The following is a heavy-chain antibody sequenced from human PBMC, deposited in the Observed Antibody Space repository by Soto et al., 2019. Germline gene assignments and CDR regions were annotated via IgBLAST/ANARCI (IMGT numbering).Heavy chain of an antibody. V-gene: IGHV4-34*01. D-gene: IGHD6-13*01. CDR3: ARRTAGIAAARLYNWFDP. Sequence: SETLSLTCAVYGGSFSGYYWSWIRQPPGKGLEWIGEINHSGSTNYNPSLKSRVTISVDTSKNQFSLKLSSVTAADTAVYYCARRTAGIAAARLYNWFDPWGQGTLVTVS. J-gene: IGHJ5*02. CDR2: INHSGST. CDR1: GGSFSGYY.